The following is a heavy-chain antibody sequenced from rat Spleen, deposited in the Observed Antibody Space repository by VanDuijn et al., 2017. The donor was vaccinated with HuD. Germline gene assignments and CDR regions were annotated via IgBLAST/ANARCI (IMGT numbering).Heavy chain of an antibody. CDR2: IVYDGSDI. D-gene: IGHD1-1*01. V-gene: IGHV5-17*01. CDR1: GFTFSDYA. J-gene: IGHJ2*01. Sequence: EVQLVESDGGLVQPGNSLKLSCVASGFTFSDYAMAWVRQSPKKGLEWVATIVYDGSDIYYRDSVGGRFTISRDNAKRTLYLQMDSLRSEDTATYDCARGGYFRYWGQGVMVTVSS. CDR3: ARGGYFRY.